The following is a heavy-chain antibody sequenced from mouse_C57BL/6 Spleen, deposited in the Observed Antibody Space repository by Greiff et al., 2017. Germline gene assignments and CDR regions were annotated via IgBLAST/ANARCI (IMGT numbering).Heavy chain of an antibody. CDR2: INYDGSST. V-gene: IGHV5-16*01. Sequence: EVQVVESEGGLVQPGSSMKLSCTASGFTFSDYYMAWVRQVPEKGLEWVANINYDGSSTYYLDSLKSRFIISRDNAKNILYLQMSSLKSEDTATYYCARDMGANFDVWGTGTTVTVSS. J-gene: IGHJ1*03. CDR1: GFTFSDYY. D-gene: IGHD1-1*02. CDR3: ARDMGANFDV.